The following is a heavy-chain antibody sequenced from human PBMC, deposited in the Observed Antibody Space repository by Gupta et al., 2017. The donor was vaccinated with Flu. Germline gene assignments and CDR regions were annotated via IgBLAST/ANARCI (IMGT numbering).Heavy chain of an antibody. Sequence: EVQLVESGGGLVQPGESLRLSCSASGFSFGGDYISWVRQAPGKGLEWVSIIHPGGSTFYADSVKGRFTISRDNSKNTLYLQLNSLRPEDTAVYYCARGLAAGASNDWCQVTLVTVSS. CDR2: IHPGGST. CDR1: GFSFGGDY. CDR3: ARGLAAGASND. J-gene: IGHJ4*01. D-gene: IGHD6-13*01. V-gene: IGHV3-66*02.